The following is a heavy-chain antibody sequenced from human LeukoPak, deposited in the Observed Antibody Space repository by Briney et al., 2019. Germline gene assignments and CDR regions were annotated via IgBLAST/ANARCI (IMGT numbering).Heavy chain of an antibody. CDR2: ISSSSSYI. CDR1: EFTFSSYS. V-gene: IGHV3-21*01. D-gene: IGHD3-22*01. CDR3: AKKWSGDYDSSGVNDAFDI. Sequence: GGSLRLSCAASEFTFSSYSMNWVRQAPGKGLECVSSISSSSSYIYYADSVKGRFTISRDNAKNSLYLQMNSLRAEDTAVYYCAKKWSGDYDSSGVNDAFDIWGQGTMVTVSS. J-gene: IGHJ3*02.